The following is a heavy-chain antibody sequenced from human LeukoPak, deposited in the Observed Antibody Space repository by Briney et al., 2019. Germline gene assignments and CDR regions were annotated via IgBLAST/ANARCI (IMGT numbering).Heavy chain of an antibody. D-gene: IGHD1-1*01. CDR1: GYTFTGYY. V-gene: IGHV1-2*02. Sequence: GASVKVSCKASGYTFTGYYMHWVRQAPGQGLEWMGWINPNSGGTNYAQKFQGRVTMTRDMSTSTVYMELSSLRSEDTAVYYCARDRGTNWYYFDYWGQGTLVTVSS. J-gene: IGHJ4*02. CDR2: INPNSGGT. CDR3: ARDRGTNWYYFDY.